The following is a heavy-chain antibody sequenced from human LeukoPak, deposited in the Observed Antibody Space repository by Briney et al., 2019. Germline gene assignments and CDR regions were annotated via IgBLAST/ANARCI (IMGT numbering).Heavy chain of an antibody. J-gene: IGHJ2*01. CDR2: IYISGST. V-gene: IGHV4-61*02. Sequence: SETLSLTCTVSGGSISSGSYYWSWIRQPAGKGLEWIGRIYISGSTNYNPSLKSRVTISVGTAKNQFSLKLSSVTAADTAVYYCARAAPYCSSTSCYGRSGWYFDLWGRGTLVTVSP. D-gene: IGHD2-2*01. CDR1: GGSISSGSYY. CDR3: ARAAPYCSSTSCYGRSGWYFDL.